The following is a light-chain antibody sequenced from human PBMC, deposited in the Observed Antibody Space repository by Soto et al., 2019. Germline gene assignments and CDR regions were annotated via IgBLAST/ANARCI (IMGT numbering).Light chain of an antibody. CDR2: WAS. J-gene: IGKJ3*01. CDR3: QQYYTTPLT. CDR1: QSVLYSSNNKNY. Sequence: DIVMTQSPDSLAVSLDERATINCKSSQSVLYSSNNKNYLAWYQQRPGQPPRLLIYWASTRESGVPDRFSGSGSWTDFTLTISSLQAEDVAVYYCQQYYTTPLTFGPGTKVDIK. V-gene: IGKV4-1*01.